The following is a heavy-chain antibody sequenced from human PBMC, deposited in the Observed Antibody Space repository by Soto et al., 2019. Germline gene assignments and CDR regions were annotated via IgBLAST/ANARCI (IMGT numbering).Heavy chain of an antibody. CDR2: IDYSGTT. CDR3: ARCTGSSTHYFDF. Sequence: QLQLQESCTGLVKPSETLSLTCTVSGDSISSSIYYWGWIRQPPGRGLEWIGIIDYSGTTYYNPSLKSRLTMSVDTSKNHFSLNLSSVTAADTAVYYCARCTGSSTHYFDFWGQGALVTVSS. J-gene: IGHJ4*02. D-gene: IGHD6-6*01. CDR1: GDSISSSIYY. V-gene: IGHV4-39*02.